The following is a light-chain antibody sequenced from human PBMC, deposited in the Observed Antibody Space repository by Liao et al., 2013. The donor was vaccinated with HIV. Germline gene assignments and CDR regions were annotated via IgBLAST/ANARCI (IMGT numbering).Light chain of an antibody. Sequence: SYELTQPPSVSVSPGQTASVICSGDKLGDKVVSWYQQRPGQSPALVIYEDTKRPSGIPERFSGSTSGNTATLTITGTQAMDEADYYCQAWDGSSVVFGGGTKLTVL. CDR2: EDT. V-gene: IGLV3-1*01. CDR1: KLGDKV. CDR3: QAWDGSSVV. J-gene: IGLJ3*02.